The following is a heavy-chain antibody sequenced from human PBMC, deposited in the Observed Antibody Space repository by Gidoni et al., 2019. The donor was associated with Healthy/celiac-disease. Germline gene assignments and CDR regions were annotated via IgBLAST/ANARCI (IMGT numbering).Heavy chain of an antibody. CDR3: TRDLLNYYDSSGYF. V-gene: IGHV3-49*04. Sequence: EVQLVESGGGLVQPGRSLRLSCTASGFTFGDYAMSWVRQAPGKGLEWVGFIRSKAYGGTTEYAASVKGRFTISRDDSKSIAYLQMNSLKTEDTAVYYCTRDLLNYYDSSGYFWGQGTLVTVSS. CDR1: GFTFGDYA. D-gene: IGHD3-22*01. CDR2: IRSKAYGGTT. J-gene: IGHJ4*02.